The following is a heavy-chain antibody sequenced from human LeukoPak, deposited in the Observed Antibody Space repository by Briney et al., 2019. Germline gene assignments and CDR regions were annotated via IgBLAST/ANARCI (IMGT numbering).Heavy chain of an antibody. CDR3: ARGGAVVVAATNYYYGMDV. J-gene: IGHJ6*04. D-gene: IGHD2-15*01. Sequence: SETLSLTCAVYGGSFSGYYWSWIRQPPGKGLEWIGEINHSGSTNYNPSLKSRVTISVDTSKNQFSLKLSSVTAADTAVYYCARGGAVVVAATNYYYGMDVWGKGTTVTVSS. V-gene: IGHV4-34*01. CDR2: INHSGST. CDR1: GGSFSGYY.